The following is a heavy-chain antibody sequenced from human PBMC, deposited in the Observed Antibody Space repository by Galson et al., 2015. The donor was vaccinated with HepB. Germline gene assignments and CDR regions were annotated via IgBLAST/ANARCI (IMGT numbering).Heavy chain of an antibody. Sequence: SLRLSCAASGFTFINYAMSWVRQAPGKGLEWVSSISGRGGGTTYYADSVKGRFTISRDNSKNTLYLQMNSLRDQDTAVYYCATRDYDNVGHLGWFDHWGQGTQVTVAS. D-gene: IGHD3-9*01. J-gene: IGHJ5*02. CDR3: ATRDYDNVGHLGWFDH. CDR1: GFTFINYA. V-gene: IGHV3-23*01. CDR2: ISGRGGGT.